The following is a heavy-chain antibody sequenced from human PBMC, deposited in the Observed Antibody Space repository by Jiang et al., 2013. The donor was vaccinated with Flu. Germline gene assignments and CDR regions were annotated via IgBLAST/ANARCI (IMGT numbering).Heavy chain of an antibody. Sequence: QLVESGGGVVQPGESLRLSCAASGFTFSNYGMHWVRQPPGKGLEWVAFIRADGGSKSYADSAQGRFTISRDSSNARLYLQMNSLTTEDTAVYYCAKEAYMSNWYYPYWGQGTQVTVSS. CDR2: IRADGGSK. CDR3: AKEAYMSNWYYPY. D-gene: IGHD6-13*01. J-gene: IGHJ4*02. V-gene: IGHV3-30*02. CDR1: GFTFSNYG.